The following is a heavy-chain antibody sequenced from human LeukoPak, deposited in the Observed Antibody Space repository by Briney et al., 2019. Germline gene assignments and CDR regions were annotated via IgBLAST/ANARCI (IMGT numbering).Heavy chain of an antibody. J-gene: IGHJ3*02. V-gene: IGHV3-53*01. Sequence: GGSLRLSCAASGFTVSSNYMSWVRQAPGKGLEWVSVIYSGGSTYYADSVKGRFTISRDNSKNTLYLQMNSLRAEDTAVYYCARTHCSGGSCYGDAFDIWGQGTMVTVSS. CDR1: GFTVSSNY. D-gene: IGHD2-15*01. CDR3: ARTHCSGGSCYGDAFDI. CDR2: IYSGGST.